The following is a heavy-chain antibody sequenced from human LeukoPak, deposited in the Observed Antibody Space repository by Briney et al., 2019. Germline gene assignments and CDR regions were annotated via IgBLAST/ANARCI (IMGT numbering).Heavy chain of an antibody. D-gene: IGHD3-10*01. V-gene: IGHV3-23*01. CDR1: AFTFSSYP. CDR2: ISGVGGST. Sequence: PGGSLRLSCAASAFTFSSYPMSWVRQAPGKGLEWVSAISGVGGSTFYADSVKGRFTISRDNSKNTLYLQMNSLRAEDTAVYYCAKGGSYYTSSWFDPWGRGTLVTVSS. J-gene: IGHJ5*02. CDR3: AKGGSYYTSSWFDP.